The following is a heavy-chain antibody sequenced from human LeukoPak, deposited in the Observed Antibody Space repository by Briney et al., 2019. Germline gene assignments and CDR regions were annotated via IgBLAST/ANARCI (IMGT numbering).Heavy chain of an antibody. CDR2: IYHSGST. J-gene: IGHJ3*02. V-gene: IGHV4-38-2*01. Sequence: SETLSLTCAVSGYSISSGYYWGWIRQPPGKGLEWIGSIYHSGSTYYNPSLKSRVTISVDTSKNQSSLKLSSVTAADTAVYYCAGSYDAFDIWGQGTMVTVSS. CDR3: AGSYDAFDI. CDR1: GYSISSGYY. D-gene: IGHD2-15*01.